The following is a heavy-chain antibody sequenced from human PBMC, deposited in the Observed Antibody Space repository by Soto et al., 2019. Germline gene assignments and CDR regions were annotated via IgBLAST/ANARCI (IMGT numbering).Heavy chain of an antibody. CDR3: AQSAGYCSGGSCYWAGDYYYGMDV. CDR1: GYTFTSYG. J-gene: IGHJ6*02. Sequence: ASVKVSCKASGYTFTSYGISWVRQAPGQGLEWMGWISAYNGNTNYAQKLQGRVTMTTDTCTSTAYMELRSLRSDDTAVYYCAQSAGYCSGGSCYWAGDYYYGMDVWGQGTTVTVSS. CDR2: ISAYNGNT. D-gene: IGHD2-15*01. V-gene: IGHV1-18*04.